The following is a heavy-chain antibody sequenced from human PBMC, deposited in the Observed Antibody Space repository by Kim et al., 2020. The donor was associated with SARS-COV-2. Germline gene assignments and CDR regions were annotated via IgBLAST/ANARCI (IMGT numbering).Heavy chain of an antibody. Sequence: ASVKVSCKASGYTFTSYGISWVRQAPGQGLEWMGWISAYNGNTNYAQKLHGRVTMTTDTSTSTAYMELRSLRSDDTAVYYCARDLWQLGVQGRDAFDIWGQGTMVTVSS. V-gene: IGHV1-18*01. J-gene: IGHJ3*02. CDR2: ISAYNGNT. D-gene: IGHD6-6*01. CDR3: ARDLWQLGVQGRDAFDI. CDR1: GYTFTSYG.